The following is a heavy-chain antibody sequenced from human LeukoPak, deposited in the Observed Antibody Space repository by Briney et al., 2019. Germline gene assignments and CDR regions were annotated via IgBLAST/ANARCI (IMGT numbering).Heavy chain of an antibody. CDR2: IYPDDSDT. Sequence: GESLKISFKGSGYSFTSYRIGWVRQMPGKGLEWMGIIYPDDSDTRYSPSFEGQVIISVDKSISTAYLQWSSLKASDTATYYCARHGHCTNGVCYSNYYYYMDVWGKGTTVTVSS. J-gene: IGHJ6*03. V-gene: IGHV5-51*01. CDR3: ARHGHCTNGVCYSNYYYYMDV. CDR1: GYSFTSYR. D-gene: IGHD2-8*01.